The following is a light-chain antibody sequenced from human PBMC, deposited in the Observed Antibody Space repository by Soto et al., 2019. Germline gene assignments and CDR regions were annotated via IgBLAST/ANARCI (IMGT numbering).Light chain of an antibody. V-gene: IGLV2-14*01. Sequence: QSVLTQPASVSGSPGQSITISCTGTSSDVGGYNYVSWFQQHPGKAPKLKIYEVSNRPSGVSNRFSGSKSGNTASLTISELQAEDEADYYCTSFTTISTRVFGGGTQLTVL. CDR1: SSDVGGYNY. J-gene: IGLJ7*01. CDR3: TSFTTISTRV. CDR2: EVS.